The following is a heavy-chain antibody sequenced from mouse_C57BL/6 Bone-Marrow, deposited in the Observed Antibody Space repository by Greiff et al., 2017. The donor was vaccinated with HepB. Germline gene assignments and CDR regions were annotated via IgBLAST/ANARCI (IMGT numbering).Heavy chain of an antibody. V-gene: IGHV1-7*01. J-gene: IGHJ3*01. D-gene: IGHD2-4*01. CDR3: ASGYYDYPAWFAY. CDR1: GYTFTSYW. CDR2: INPSSGYT. Sequence: QVQLQQSGAELAKPGASVKLSCKASGYTFTSYWMHWVKQRPGQGLEWIGYINPSSGYTKYNQKFKDKATLTADKSSSTAYMQLSSLTYEDSAVYYCASGYYDYPAWFAYWGQGTLVTVSA.